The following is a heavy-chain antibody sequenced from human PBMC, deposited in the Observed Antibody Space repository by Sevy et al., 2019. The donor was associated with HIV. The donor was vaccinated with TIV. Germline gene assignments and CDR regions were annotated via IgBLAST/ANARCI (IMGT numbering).Heavy chain of an antibody. D-gene: IGHD2-2*01. CDR2: ISSSSSYI. Sequence: GGSLRLSCAASGFTFSSYSMNWVRQAPGKGLEWVSSISSSSSYIYYADLVKGRFTISRDNAKNSLYLQMNSLRAEDTAVYYCARDQGGDIVVVPADYWGQGTLVTVSS. V-gene: IGHV3-21*01. J-gene: IGHJ4*02. CDR1: GFTFSSYS. CDR3: ARDQGGDIVVVPADY.